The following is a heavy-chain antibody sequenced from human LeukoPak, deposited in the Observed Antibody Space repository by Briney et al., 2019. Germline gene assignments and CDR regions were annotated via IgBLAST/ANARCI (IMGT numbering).Heavy chain of an antibody. J-gene: IGHJ4*02. V-gene: IGHV3-33*06. CDR2: MWDDGTNE. D-gene: IGHD3-3*01. Sequence: GRSLRLSCAASGFKFGIYGMHWVRQAPGKGLEWVAVMWDDGTNENYVDSVKGRFTISRDNGKNTLYLQMNSLRAEDTAVYYCAKDDLPPRFLEWLLSGYFDYWGQGTLVTVSS. CDR1: GFKFGIYG. CDR3: AKDDLPPRFLEWLLSGYFDY.